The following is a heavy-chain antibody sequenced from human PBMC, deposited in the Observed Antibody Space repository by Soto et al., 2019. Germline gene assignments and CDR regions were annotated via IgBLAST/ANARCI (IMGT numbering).Heavy chain of an antibody. Sequence: QVQLVEFGGGLVKPGGSLRLSCAASGFTFNEYYMSWIRQAPGKGLEWISYSSNSGTFARYADSVKGRFSISRDNAKNSLYLQINSLRGDDTAIYYCARSGDNYNLLDYWGQGTPVTVSS. CDR2: SSNSGTFA. CDR3: ARSGDNYNLLDY. CDR1: GFTFNEYY. D-gene: IGHD1-1*01. J-gene: IGHJ4*02. V-gene: IGHV3-11*06.